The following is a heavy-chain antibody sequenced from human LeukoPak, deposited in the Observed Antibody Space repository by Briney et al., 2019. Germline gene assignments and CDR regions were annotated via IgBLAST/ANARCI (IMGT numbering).Heavy chain of an antibody. CDR2: MYYSGST. CDR3: ARDGGSAAPWNFDY. J-gene: IGHJ4*02. CDR1: GGSISSGDYY. Sequence: KASETLSLTCTVSGGSISSGDYYWSWIRQPPGKGLEWIGYMYYSGSTYYNPSLKSRVTISVDTSKNQFSLKLSSVTAADTAVYYCARDGGSAAPWNFDYWGQGTLVTVSS. V-gene: IGHV4-30-4*08. D-gene: IGHD2-2*01.